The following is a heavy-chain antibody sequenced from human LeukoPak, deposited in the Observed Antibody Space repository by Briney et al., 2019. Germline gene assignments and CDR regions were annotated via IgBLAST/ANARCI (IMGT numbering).Heavy chain of an antibody. Sequence: SVKVSCKASGGTFSSYAISWVRQAPGQGLEWMGGSIPIFGTANYAQKFQGRVTITADESTSTAYMELSSLRSEDTAVYYCARYPDGIAARLGYHYMDVWGKGTTVTVS. CDR3: ARYPDGIAARLGYHYMDV. D-gene: IGHD6-6*01. CDR1: GGTFSSYA. J-gene: IGHJ6*03. CDR2: SIPIFGTA. V-gene: IGHV1-69*13.